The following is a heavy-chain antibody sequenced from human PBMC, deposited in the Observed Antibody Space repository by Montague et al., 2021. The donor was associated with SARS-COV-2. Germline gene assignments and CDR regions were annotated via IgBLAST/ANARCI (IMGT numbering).Heavy chain of an antibody. J-gene: IGHJ6*02. V-gene: IGHV4-4*02. CDR1: GDSISTSTW. D-gene: IGHD6-13*01. CDR2: IFHSGTI. Sequence: SETLSLTCRVSGDSISTSTWWTWVRQPPGKGLEWIGEIFHSGTINYNPSLKSRVSISVDKSNNQSSLRLSSLIAADTAAYYCATLSRRTAADTPAYFGLDDWGQGTPVVVSS. CDR3: ATLSRRTAADTPAYFGLDD.